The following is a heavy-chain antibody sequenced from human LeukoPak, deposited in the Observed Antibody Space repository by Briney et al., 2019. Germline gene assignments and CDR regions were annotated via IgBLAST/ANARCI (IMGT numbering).Heavy chain of an antibody. Sequence: SETLSLTCTVSGGSISSYYWSWIRQPPGKGLEWIGYIYYSGSTNYNPSLKSRVTISVDTSKNQFSLKLSSVTAADTAVYYCARVGRSPHLPDYWGPRTLVTVSS. CDR3: ARVGRSPHLPDY. CDR2: IYYSGST. V-gene: IGHV4-59*01. J-gene: IGHJ4*02. CDR1: GGSISSYY. D-gene: IGHD2-15*01.